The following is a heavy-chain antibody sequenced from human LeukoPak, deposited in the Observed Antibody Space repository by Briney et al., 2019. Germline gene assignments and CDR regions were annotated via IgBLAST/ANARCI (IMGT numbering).Heavy chain of an antibody. CDR3: AAGGGWDPSFGVVTHIDA. V-gene: IGHV3-23*01. Sequence: PGGSLRPSCAASGFTFSSYAMSWVRQAPGKGLEWVSAISGSGGSTYYADSVKGRFTTSRDNVKNTLYLQMNSLRVEDTAVYYCAAGGGWDPSFGVVTHIDAWGKGTTVVVS. D-gene: IGHD3-3*01. CDR1: GFTFSSYA. CDR2: ISGSGGST. J-gene: IGHJ6*03.